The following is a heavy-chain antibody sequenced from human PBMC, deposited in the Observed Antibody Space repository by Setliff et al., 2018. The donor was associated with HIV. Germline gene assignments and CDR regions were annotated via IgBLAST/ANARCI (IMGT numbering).Heavy chain of an antibody. CDR2: INPSTGGT. CDR3: SSDQGEAAARSDAFDI. Sequence: GASVKVSCKASGYTLTRYDIHWVRQAPGQGLEWMGGINPSTGGTSYAQKFLGRVTTTTGTPTSTVPMQFSSLTSEDTAVYYCSSDQGEAAARSDAFDIWGQGTLVTVSS. J-gene: IGHJ3*02. D-gene: IGHD6-13*01. V-gene: IGHV1-46*01. CDR1: GYTLTRYD.